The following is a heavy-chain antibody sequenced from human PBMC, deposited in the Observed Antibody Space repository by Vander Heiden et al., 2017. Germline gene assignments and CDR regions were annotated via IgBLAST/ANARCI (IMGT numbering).Heavy chain of an antibody. CDR2: ISGSGGST. CDR1: GFTFSSYA. J-gene: IGHJ4*02. V-gene: IGHV3-23*01. D-gene: IGHD6-19*01. Sequence: EVQLLESGGGLVQTGGSLRLSCAASGFTFSSYAMSWVRQAPGKGLEWVSAISGSGGSTYYADSVKGRFTISRDNSKNTLYLQMNSLRAEDTAVYYCAKGPTAVAGLYYFDYWCQGTLVTVSS. CDR3: AKGPTAVAGLYYFDY.